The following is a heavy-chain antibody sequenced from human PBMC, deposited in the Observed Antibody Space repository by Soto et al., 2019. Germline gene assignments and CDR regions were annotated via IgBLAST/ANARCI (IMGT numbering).Heavy chain of an antibody. Sequence: EVQLVESGGGLVQPGGSLRLSCAGSALTASKNYMSWVRQPPGKGLEWVSVIYSGGTTYYADSVKDRFSISRDNSKSTLYLQMDNLRAGDTVVYYCARGGSGSDWDYYGMDVWGQGTTVTVSS. D-gene: IGHD3-10*01. V-gene: IGHV3-66*01. CDR2: IYSGGTT. CDR3: ARGGSGSDWDYYGMDV. J-gene: IGHJ6*02. CDR1: ALTASKNY.